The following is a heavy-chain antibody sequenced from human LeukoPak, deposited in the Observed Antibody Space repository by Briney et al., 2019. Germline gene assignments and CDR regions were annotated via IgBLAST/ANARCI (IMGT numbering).Heavy chain of an antibody. CDR2: IKEDGSGK. Sequence: LSCAASGFTFSTNWMSWVRQAPGXXLEXVANIKEDGSGKYYVDSVKGRFSISRDNAKNSLYLQINNLRAEDTAVYYSAREKYCSGTNCYALFDPWGQGTLATVSS. J-gene: IGHJ5*02. CDR3: AREKYCSGTNCYALFDP. D-gene: IGHD2-2*01. V-gene: IGHV3-7*01. CDR1: GFTFSTNW.